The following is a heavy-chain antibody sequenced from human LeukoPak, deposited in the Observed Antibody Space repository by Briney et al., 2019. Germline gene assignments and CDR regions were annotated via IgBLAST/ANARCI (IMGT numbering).Heavy chain of an antibody. CDR3: ARVSMVDTAMVPSYYGMDV. J-gene: IGHJ6*02. Sequence: ASVKVSCKASGYTFTNYYMHWVRQAPGQGLEWMGIINPGGGSTSYAQKFQGRVTMTRDTSTSTVYMELSSLRSEDTAVYYCARVSMVDTAMVPSYYGMDVWGQGTTVTVSS. CDR1: GYTFTNYY. CDR2: INPGGGST. D-gene: IGHD5-18*01. V-gene: IGHV1-46*01.